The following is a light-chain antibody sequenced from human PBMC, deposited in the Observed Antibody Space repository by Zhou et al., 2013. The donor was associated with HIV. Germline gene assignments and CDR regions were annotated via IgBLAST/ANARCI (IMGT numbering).Light chain of an antibody. CDR3: QQSYSIPWT. CDR2: AAS. J-gene: IGKJ1*01. Sequence: DIQMTQSPSSLSASVGDRVSITCRASQNLNTYLNWYRQKPGKAPEPLIYAASGLQRGVPSRFSGSGSGTDFTLTISSLQPEDFATYHCQQSYSIPWTFGQGTKVEIK. V-gene: IGKV1-39*01. CDR1: QNLNTY.